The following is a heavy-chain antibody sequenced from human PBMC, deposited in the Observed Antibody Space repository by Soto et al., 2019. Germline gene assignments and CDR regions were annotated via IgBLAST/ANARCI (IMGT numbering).Heavy chain of an antibody. CDR3: ARKGKSGYFNWFDP. Sequence: GESLKISCRTSGYRFTSYWIAWVRQMPGKGLEWMGIIFPSDSDTRYSPSFQGQATISADRSTSTVFLQWASLKASDTAVYFCARKGKSGYFNWFDPWGQGTLVTVSS. CDR2: IFPSDSDT. V-gene: IGHV5-51*01. J-gene: IGHJ5*02. CDR1: GYRFTSYW. D-gene: IGHD3-22*01.